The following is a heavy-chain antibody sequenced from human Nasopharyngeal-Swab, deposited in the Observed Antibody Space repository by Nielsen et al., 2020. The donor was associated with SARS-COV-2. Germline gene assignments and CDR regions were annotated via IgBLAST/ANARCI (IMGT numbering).Heavy chain of an antibody. J-gene: IGHJ6*02. CDR2: ISAYNGNT. CDR1: GYTFTSYG. D-gene: IGHD6-13*01. Sequence: ASVKVSCKASGYTFTSYGISWVRQAPGQGLEWMGWISAYNGNTNYAQKLQGRVTMTTDTSTSTAYMELRSLRSDDTAGYYCARDLPYSSSWFYYYYGMDVWGQGTTVTVSS. V-gene: IGHV1-18*01. CDR3: ARDLPYSSSWFYYYYGMDV.